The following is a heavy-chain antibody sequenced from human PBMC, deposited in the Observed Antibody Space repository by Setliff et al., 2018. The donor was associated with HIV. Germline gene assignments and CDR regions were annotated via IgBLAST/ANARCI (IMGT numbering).Heavy chain of an antibody. CDR1: GGSMTSSNYY. D-gene: IGHD3-22*01. CDR3: ARDPHYFDTSGHYSWFYFDY. J-gene: IGHJ4*02. V-gene: IGHV4-39*07. Sequence: PETLSLTCTVSGGSMTSSNYYWGWIRQSPGRGLEWIGSISSSGSTTYHPSLRSRVTVSAATSKNQFSLKLTSVTAADTAVYFCARDPHYFDTSGHYSWFYFDYWGQGTLVTVSS. CDR2: ISSSGST.